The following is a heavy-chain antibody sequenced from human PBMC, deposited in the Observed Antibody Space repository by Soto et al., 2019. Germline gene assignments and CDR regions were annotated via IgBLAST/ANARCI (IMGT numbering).Heavy chain of an antibody. Sequence: SGPTLVNPTQTLTLTCTFSGFSLSTSGVGVGWIRQPPGKALEWLALIYWDDDKRYSPSLKSRLTITKDTSKNQVVLTMTNMDPVDTATYYCALGGIAAAGTRFDYWGQGTLVTVSS. V-gene: IGHV2-5*02. J-gene: IGHJ4*02. CDR1: GFSLSTSGVG. CDR3: ALGGIAAAGTRFDY. CDR2: IYWDDDK. D-gene: IGHD6-13*01.